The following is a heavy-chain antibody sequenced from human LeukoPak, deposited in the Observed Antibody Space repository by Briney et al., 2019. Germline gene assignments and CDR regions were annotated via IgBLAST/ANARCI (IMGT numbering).Heavy chain of an antibody. Sequence: SETLSLTCAVYGGSFSGYYWSWIRQPPGKGLEWIGEINHSGSTNYNPSLKSRVTISVDTSKNQFSLKLSSVTAADTAVYYCASLPGWAADGGGNYYYGMDVWGKGTTVTVSS. CDR1: GGSFSGYY. CDR2: INHSGST. V-gene: IGHV4-34*01. J-gene: IGHJ6*04. CDR3: ASLPGWAADGGGNYYYGMDV. D-gene: IGHD6-13*01.